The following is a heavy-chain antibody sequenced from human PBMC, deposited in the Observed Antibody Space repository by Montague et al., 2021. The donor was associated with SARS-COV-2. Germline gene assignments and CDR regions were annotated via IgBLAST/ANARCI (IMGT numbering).Heavy chain of an antibody. D-gene: IGHD1-1*01. Sequence: TLSLTCTVSGGSISSGSYYWSWIRQPAGKGLEWIGRIYTSGSTNYNPSLKSRVTISVDTSKNQFSLKLSSVTAADTAVYYCARAPGQYYYYYMDVWGKGTTLTVSS. CDR3: ARAPGQYYYYYMDV. CDR1: GGSISSGSYY. CDR2: IYTSGST. V-gene: IGHV4-61*02. J-gene: IGHJ6*03.